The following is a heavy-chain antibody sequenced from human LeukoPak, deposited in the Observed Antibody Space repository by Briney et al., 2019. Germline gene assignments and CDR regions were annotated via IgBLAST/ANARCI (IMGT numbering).Heavy chain of an antibody. Sequence: LSGGSLRLPYPASRFPKSSPGMHWARQTPGKGREWVVVLSYVGSNNFYADSVKGRFTISRDNSKNTLYLQMNSLRVEDTAVYYCTKEGYDGSGSFPDYWGQGTLVTVSS. J-gene: IGHJ4*02. V-gene: IGHV3-30*18. D-gene: IGHD3-10*01. CDR3: TKEGYDGSGSFPDY. CDR2: LSYVGSNN. CDR1: RFPKSSPG.